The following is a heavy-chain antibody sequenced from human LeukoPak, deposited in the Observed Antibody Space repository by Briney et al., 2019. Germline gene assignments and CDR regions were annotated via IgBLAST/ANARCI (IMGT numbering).Heavy chain of an antibody. CDR1: DDSITIYY. J-gene: IGHJ4*02. CDR3: ARRESIAAVYYHDY. D-gene: IGHD6-25*01. V-gene: IGHV4-59*12. CDR2: IYYSGST. Sequence: SETLSLTCTVSDDSITIYYWTWIRQPPGKGLEWIGSIYYSGSTYYNPSLKSRVTISVDTSKNQVSLKLSSVTAADTAVYYCARRESIAAVYYHDYWGQGTLVTVSS.